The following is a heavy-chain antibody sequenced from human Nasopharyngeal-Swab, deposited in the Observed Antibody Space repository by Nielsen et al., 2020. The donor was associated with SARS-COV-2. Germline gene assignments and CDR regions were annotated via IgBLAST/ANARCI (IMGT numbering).Heavy chain of an antibody. D-gene: IGHD6-6*01. V-gene: IGHV4-34*01. Sequence: WIRQPPGKGLEWIGEINHSGSTNYNPSLKSRVTISVDTSKNQFSLKLSSVTAVDTAVYYCARGAHSSSSGVGNWFDPWGQGTLVTVSS. CDR2: INHSGST. J-gene: IGHJ5*02. CDR3: ARGAHSSSSGVGNWFDP.